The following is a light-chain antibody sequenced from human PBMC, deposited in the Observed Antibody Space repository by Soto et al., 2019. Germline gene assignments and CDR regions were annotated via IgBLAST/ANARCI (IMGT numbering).Light chain of an antibody. Sequence: EMVLTQSPGTLSLSPGERATLSCRASQTVTSNRLARYQQKPGQAPRLLIFGAFRRATGVPDRFSDSGSVKDFTVTLSRLEPKGFAVYYCQLYGSLPSVFDFGPRTTLDTK. CDR2: GAF. CDR1: QTVTSNR. V-gene: IGKV3-20*01. CDR3: QLYGSLPSVFD. J-gene: IGKJ3*01.